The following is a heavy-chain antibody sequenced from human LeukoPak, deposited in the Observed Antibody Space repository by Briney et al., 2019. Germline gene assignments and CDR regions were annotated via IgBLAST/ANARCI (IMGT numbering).Heavy chain of an antibody. V-gene: IGHV3-33*01. Sequence: GGSLRLSCAASGFSFSSYGMHWVRQAPGQGLEWVAVTWYEGSNKYYVDSVQGRFTISRDNSKNTLYLQMNSLRAEDTAVYYCARGTGFCSGGSCYSGGFDPWGQGTLVTVSS. CDR1: GFSFSSYG. D-gene: IGHD2-15*01. CDR2: TWYEGSNK. CDR3: ARGTGFCSGGSCYSGGFDP. J-gene: IGHJ5*02.